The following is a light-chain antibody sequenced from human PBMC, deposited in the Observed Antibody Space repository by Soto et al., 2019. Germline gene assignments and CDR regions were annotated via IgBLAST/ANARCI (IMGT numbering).Light chain of an antibody. CDR1: QSISSW. V-gene: IGKV1-5*01. Sequence: DIQMTQSPSTLSASVGDRVTITCRARQSISSWLAWYQQKPGKAPKLLIYDASSLESGVPSRFSGSASGTEFTLTISSLQPDDFATYYCQQYNSYSRTFGGGTKVEIK. J-gene: IGKJ4*01. CDR3: QQYNSYSRT. CDR2: DAS.